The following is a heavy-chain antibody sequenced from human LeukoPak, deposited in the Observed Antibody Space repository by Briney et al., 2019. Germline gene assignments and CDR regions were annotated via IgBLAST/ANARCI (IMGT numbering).Heavy chain of an antibody. CDR2: INHSGST. J-gene: IGHJ4*02. V-gene: IGHV4-34*01. Sequence: PSETLSLTCAVYGGSFSGYNWSWIRQPPGKGLEWIGEINHSGSTNYNPPLKSRVTISVDTSKSQFSLKLSSVTAADTAVYYCARGFLIRESLDRYCTNGVCPRFDYWGQGTLVTVSS. CDR3: ARGFLIRESLDRYCTNGVCPRFDY. D-gene: IGHD2-8*01. CDR1: GGSFSGYN.